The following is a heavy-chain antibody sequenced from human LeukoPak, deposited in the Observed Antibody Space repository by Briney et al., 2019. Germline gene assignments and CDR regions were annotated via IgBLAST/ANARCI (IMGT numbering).Heavy chain of an antibody. CDR2: SKSAAGGGTT. CDR1: GVNFRDVW. D-gene: IGHD1-26*01. Sequence: PGGSLRLSCSASGVNFRDVWTSWVRQAPGEGLEWVGRSKSAAGGGTTDIAAPGQGRFTISRDDSKNTLSLQMISLEIEDPAVYYCAAGGEGTYSSDYWGQGTLVTVSS. V-gene: IGHV3-15*01. CDR3: AAGGEGTYSSDY. J-gene: IGHJ4*02.